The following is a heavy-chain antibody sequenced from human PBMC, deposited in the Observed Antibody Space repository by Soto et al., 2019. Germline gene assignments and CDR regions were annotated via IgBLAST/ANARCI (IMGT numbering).Heavy chain of an antibody. V-gene: IGHV3-23*01. CDR2: ISGSGGST. CDR3: AGWCSGGSCYPYTSGTRDY. CDR1: GFTFSSYA. J-gene: IGHJ4*02. D-gene: IGHD2-15*01. Sequence: GGSLRLSCAASGFTFSSYAMSWVRQAPGKGLEWVSAISGSGGSTYYADSVKGRFTISRDNSKNTLYLQMNSLRAEDTAVYYCAGWCSGGSCYPYTSGTRDYWGQGTLVTVSS.